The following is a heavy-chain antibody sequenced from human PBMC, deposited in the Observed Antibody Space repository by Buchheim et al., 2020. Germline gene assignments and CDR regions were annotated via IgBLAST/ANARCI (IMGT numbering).Heavy chain of an antibody. V-gene: IGHV3-48*03. J-gene: IGHJ4*02. CDR1: GFTFSSYE. Sequence: EVQLVESGGGLVQPGGPLRPSCAASGFTFSSYEMNWVRQAPGKGLEWVSYISSSGSTIYYADSVKGRFTISRDNDKNSLYLQMNSLRAEDTAVYYCARDRGIDWNYASPSWGQGTL. CDR2: ISSSGSTI. D-gene: IGHD1-7*01. CDR3: ARDRGIDWNYASPS.